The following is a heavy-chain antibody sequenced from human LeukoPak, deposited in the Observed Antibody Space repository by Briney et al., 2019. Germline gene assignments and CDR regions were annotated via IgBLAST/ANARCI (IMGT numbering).Heavy chain of an antibody. Sequence: GGSLRLSCAASGFTFSSYGMHWVRQAPGKGLEWVAVIWYDGSNKYYADSVKGRFTISRDNSKNTLYLRMNSLRAEDTAVYYCAREEVGAPGDYWGQGTLVTVSS. CDR3: AREEVGAPGDY. CDR1: GFTFSSYG. D-gene: IGHD1-26*01. V-gene: IGHV3-33*01. J-gene: IGHJ4*02. CDR2: IWYDGSNK.